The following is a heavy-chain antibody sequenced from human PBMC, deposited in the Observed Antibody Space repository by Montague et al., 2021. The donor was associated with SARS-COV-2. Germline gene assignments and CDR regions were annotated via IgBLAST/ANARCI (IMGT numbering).Heavy chain of an antibody. CDR1: GGSISSSSHY. D-gene: IGHD2-2*01. Sequence: SETRSLTCTVSGGSISSSSHYWGWIRQPPGKGLEWIGSIYYSGSTYYNPSLKSRVTISVDTSKNQFSLKLSSVTAADTAVYYCASVSDSGYAFDYWGQGTLVTVSS. CDR2: IYYSGST. V-gene: IGHV4-39*01. J-gene: IGHJ4*02. CDR3: ASVSDSGYAFDY.